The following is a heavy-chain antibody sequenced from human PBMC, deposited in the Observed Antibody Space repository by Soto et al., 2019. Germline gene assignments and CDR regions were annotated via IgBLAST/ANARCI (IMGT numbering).Heavy chain of an antibody. CDR1: GYTFTNYP. CDR3: SRVDPGETSPFDH. CDR2: INAGNGHT. J-gene: IGHJ4*02. Sequence: ASVKVSCKASGYTFTNYPMHWVRQAPGQRLEWMGWINAGNGHTKYSQKFQGRVTITRDTSASSAYMELSSLRSEDTAVYYCSRVDPGETSPFDHWGQGTLVTVSS. D-gene: IGHD3-10*01. V-gene: IGHV1-3*01.